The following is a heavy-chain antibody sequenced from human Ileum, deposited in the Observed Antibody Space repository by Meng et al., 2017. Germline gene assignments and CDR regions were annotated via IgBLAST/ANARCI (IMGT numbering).Heavy chain of an antibody. Sequence: QVVAVQAGAEVEKPGSSVEVFWKVSGGHMNTYAISWVRQAPGQGLEWMGGIIPIFDTPNYAQKFQDRVTITADASTSTTYMELNGLMSEDTALYYCARGAVVATTYYFDSWGQGTLVTVSS. CDR2: IIPIFDTP. V-gene: IGHV1-69*01. CDR1: GGHMNTYA. CDR3: ARGAVVATTYYFDS. J-gene: IGHJ4*02. D-gene: IGHD2-21*02.